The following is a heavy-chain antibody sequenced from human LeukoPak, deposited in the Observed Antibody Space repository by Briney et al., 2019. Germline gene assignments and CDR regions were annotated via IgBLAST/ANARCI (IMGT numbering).Heavy chain of an antibody. Sequence: ASVKVSCKASGYTLTGYYMHWVRQAAGPQLEWMGWINPNSGGTNYAQKFQGRVTMTRDTSISTAYMELSRLRSDDTAVYYCARSSIAARRGWFDPWGQGTLVTVSS. D-gene: IGHD6-6*01. V-gene: IGHV1-2*02. CDR2: INPNSGGT. CDR3: ARSSIAARRGWFDP. J-gene: IGHJ5*02. CDR1: GYTLTGYY.